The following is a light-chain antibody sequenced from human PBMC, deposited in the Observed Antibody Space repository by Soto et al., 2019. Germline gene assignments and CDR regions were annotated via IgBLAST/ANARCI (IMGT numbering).Light chain of an antibody. J-gene: IGLJ2*01. Sequence: QSVLTQPPSASGTPGQRVTISCSGSISNIGGNTVNWYQQLPGTAPKLLMYTNNQRPSGVPDRFSGSKSGTSASLAISGLQSEEEADYCCAAWDDSLNGVVFGGGTKLTVL. CDR2: TNN. CDR1: ISNIGGNT. V-gene: IGLV1-44*01. CDR3: AAWDDSLNGVV.